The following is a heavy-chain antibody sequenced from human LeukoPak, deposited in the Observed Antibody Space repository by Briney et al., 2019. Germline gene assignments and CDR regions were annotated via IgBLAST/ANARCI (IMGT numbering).Heavy chain of an antibody. CDR3: ARVEHCTKGVCINYDL. V-gene: IGHV1-2*02. D-gene: IGHD2-8*01. CDR1: GYTFTGPY. Sequence: ASVKVSCKASGYTFTGPYIHWMRQAPGQGPEWMGWINPNSGGTKYAQKFQGRVTVTRDTSTSTAYMELSGLRTDDTATYYCARVEHCTKGVCINYDLWGQGTLVTVSS. CDR2: INPNSGGT. J-gene: IGHJ4*02.